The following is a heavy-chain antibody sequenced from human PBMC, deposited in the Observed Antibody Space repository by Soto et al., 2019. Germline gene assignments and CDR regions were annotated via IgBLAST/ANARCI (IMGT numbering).Heavy chain of an antibody. D-gene: IGHD6-19*01. V-gene: IGHV3-11*03. Sequence: GGSLRLSCAGSGFTFSDNYMAWIRQAPGKGLEWVSYINSNSLYTHYADSVKGRFTISRDNAENSVYLQMSSLRGEDTAMYYCARYSGWYSYNWFDPWGQGTLVTSPQ. J-gene: IGHJ5*01. CDR1: GFTFSDNY. CDR2: INSNSLYT. CDR3: ARYSGWYSYNWFDP.